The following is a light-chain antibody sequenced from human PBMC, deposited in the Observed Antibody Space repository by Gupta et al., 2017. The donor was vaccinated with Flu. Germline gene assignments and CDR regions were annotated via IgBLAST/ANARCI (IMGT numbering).Light chain of an antibody. V-gene: IGLV3-21*02. CDR2: DDS. CDR3: QVWDDDSDHYV. CDR1: NIGSKG. Sequence: GGNNIGSKGWHWYQQKPGQAPVLVFYDDSDRPSGIPERFSGSNSGNTATLTIASVEAGDEADYSFQVWDDDSDHYVFGTGTRFTVL. J-gene: IGLJ1*01.